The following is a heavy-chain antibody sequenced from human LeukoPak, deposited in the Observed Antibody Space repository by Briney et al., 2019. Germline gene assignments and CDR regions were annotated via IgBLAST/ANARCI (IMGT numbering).Heavy chain of an antibody. CDR2: IWYDGSNK. Sequence: QPGRSLRLSCAASGFTFSSYGMHWVRQAPGKGLEWVAVIWYDGSNKYYADSVKGRFTISRDNSKNTLSLQMNSLRAEDTAVYYCARFLYSSGLDYWGQGTLVAVSS. CDR1: GFTFSSYG. CDR3: ARFLYSSGLDY. D-gene: IGHD6-19*01. J-gene: IGHJ4*02. V-gene: IGHV3-33*01.